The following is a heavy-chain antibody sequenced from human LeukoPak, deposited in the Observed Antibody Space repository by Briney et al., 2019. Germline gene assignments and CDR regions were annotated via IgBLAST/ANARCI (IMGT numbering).Heavy chain of an antibody. J-gene: IGHJ6*03. CDR3: ARANRAVAGDYYYWYMDV. CDR1: GYTFTDYY. D-gene: IGHD2-15*01. CDR2: VNSNSGAT. V-gene: IGHV1-2*02. Sequence: GASVTVSCKASGYTFTDYYMHWVRQAPGQGLEWMGWVNSNSGATDYAQKFQGRVTMTRDTSISTAYMDLSRLRSDDTAVYYCARANRAVAGDYYYWYMDVWGKGTTVTVSS.